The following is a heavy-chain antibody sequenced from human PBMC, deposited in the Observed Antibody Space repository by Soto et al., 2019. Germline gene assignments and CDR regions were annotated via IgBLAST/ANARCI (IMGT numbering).Heavy chain of an antibody. V-gene: IGHV1-69*13. J-gene: IGHJ5*01. Sequence: VKVCCXRSEGAISSYAIRLVRQAPGQGLEWMGGIIPIFGTANYAQKFQGGVTITADESTSTAYMELSSLRSEDTAVYYCARTRYRSSRFNWFDSWGQGTLVTVSS. CDR2: IIPIFGTA. D-gene: IGHD6-6*01. CDR1: EGAISSYA. CDR3: ARTRYRSSRFNWFDS.